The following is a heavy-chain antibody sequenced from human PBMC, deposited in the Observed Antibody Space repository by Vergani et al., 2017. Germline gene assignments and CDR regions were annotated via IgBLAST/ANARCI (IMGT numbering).Heavy chain of an antibody. D-gene: IGHD3-10*01. V-gene: IGHV3-30*19. CDR1: GFTSSYYG. Sequence: QVHLVESGGGVVQPGRSLRLSCVVSGFTSSYYGMHWVRQAPGKGMEWVAVISYDGSNKYYADSVKGRFTISRDNSKNTLYLQMNSLRAEDTAVYYCARGRSGGYYYYYYGMDVWGQG. CDR3: ARGRSGGYYYYYYGMDV. J-gene: IGHJ6*02. CDR2: ISYDGSNK.